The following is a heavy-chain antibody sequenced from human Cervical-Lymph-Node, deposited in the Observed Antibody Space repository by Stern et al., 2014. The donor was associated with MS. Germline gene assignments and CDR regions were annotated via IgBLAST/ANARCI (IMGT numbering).Heavy chain of an antibody. CDR2: ISAYNGNT. D-gene: IGHD6-25*01. CDR3: ARVASSARSRVHGY. V-gene: IGHV1-18*01. Sequence: MQLVESGAEVKKPGASVKVSCKASGYTFTSYGISWVRQAPGQGLEWMGWISAYNGNTNYAPKLQGRVTMTTDTSTSTAYQELRSLRSDDTAVYYCARVASSARSRVHGYWGQGTLVTVSS. J-gene: IGHJ4*02. CDR1: GYTFTSYG.